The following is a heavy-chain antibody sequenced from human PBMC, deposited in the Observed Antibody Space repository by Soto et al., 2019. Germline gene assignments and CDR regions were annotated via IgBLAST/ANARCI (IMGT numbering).Heavy chain of an antibody. CDR3: ARRGSGSYYDY. D-gene: IGHD1-26*01. CDR2: ISGSGGST. J-gene: IGHJ4*02. CDR1: GFTFSSYA. Sequence: EVQLLESGGGLVQPGGSLRLSCAASGFTFSSYAMRWVRQAPGKGLEWVSAISGSGGSTYYADSVKGRFTISRDNSKNQLYLQMNSLRAEDTAVYYCARRGSGSYYDYWGQGTLVTVSS. V-gene: IGHV3-23*01.